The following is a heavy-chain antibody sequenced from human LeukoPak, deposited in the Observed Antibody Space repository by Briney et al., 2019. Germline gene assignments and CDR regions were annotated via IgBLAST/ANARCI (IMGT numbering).Heavy chain of an antibody. CDR1: GYRFTDYW. CDR2: VYPGDSDT. V-gene: IGHV5-51*01. Sequence: GESLKISCKGSGYRFTDYWIGWVRQMPGKGLEWMGIVYPGDSDTRYSPSFQGQVTISADKSINTAHLQWSSLKASDTAMYYCARGAAGTTPDYYYFGLDVWGQGTTVRVSS. CDR3: ARGAAGTTPDYYYFGLDV. J-gene: IGHJ6*02. D-gene: IGHD1-7*01.